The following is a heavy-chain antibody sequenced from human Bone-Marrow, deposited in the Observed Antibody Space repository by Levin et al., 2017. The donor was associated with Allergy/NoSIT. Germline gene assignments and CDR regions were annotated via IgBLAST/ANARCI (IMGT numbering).Heavy chain of an antibody. J-gene: IGHJ3*02. CDR1: GYTFTGYY. Sequence: GASVKVSCKASGYTFTGYYMHWVRQAPGQGLEWMGRINPNSGGTNYAQKFQGRVTMTRDTSISTAYMELSRLRSDDTAVYYCARPLRVVVVGGGQNDAFDIWGQGTMVTVSS. V-gene: IGHV1-2*06. CDR2: INPNSGGT. D-gene: IGHD2-15*01. CDR3: ARPLRVVVVGGGQNDAFDI.